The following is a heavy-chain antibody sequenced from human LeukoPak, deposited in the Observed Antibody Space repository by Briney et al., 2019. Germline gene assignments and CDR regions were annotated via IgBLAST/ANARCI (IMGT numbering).Heavy chain of an antibody. CDR2: IKEDGSEK. V-gene: IGHV3-7*04. J-gene: IGHJ4*02. CDR3: ARVVAYFDY. Sequence: GGSLRLSCAASGFTFSNYWMSWVRQAPGKGLEWVAHIKEDGSEKSYVDSVKGRFTISRDNAKNSLYLQMNSLRAEDTAVYYCARVVAYFDYWGQGTLVTVSS. CDR1: GFTFSNYW. D-gene: IGHD6-6*01.